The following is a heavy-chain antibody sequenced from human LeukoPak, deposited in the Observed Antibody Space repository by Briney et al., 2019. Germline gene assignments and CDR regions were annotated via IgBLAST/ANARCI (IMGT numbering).Heavy chain of an antibody. CDR1: GYTFTSYD. CDR3: ARELRFSYYYYMDV. CDR2: MNPNSGNT. J-gene: IGHJ6*03. Sequence: GASVKVSCKASGYTFTSYDINWVRQATGQGLEWMGWMNPNSGNTGYAQKFQGRVTMTRNTSISTAYMELSSLRSEDTAVYYCARELRFSYYYYMDVWGKGTTVTASS. D-gene: IGHD1-7*01. V-gene: IGHV1-8*01.